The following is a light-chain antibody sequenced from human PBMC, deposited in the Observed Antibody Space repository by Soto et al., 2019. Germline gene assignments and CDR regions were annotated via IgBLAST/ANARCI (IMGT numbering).Light chain of an antibody. V-gene: IGKV3-15*01. J-gene: IGKJ3*01. CDR3: QQYNNWPRT. Sequence: EIVMTQSPATLSVSPGERATLSCRASQNVVSNLVWYQQKPGQAPRLLIYGASTRATGIPARFSGNGSGTEFTLTISSLQSEDFAIYYCQQYNNWPRTFGPGTKVDIK. CDR1: QNVVSN. CDR2: GAS.